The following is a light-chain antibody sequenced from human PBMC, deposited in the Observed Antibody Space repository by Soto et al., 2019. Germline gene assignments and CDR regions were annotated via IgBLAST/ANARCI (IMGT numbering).Light chain of an antibody. J-gene: IGLJ1*01. CDR1: ALTKQY. CDR2: KDT. V-gene: IGLV3-25*02. CDR3: QSANRSGVYPV. Sequence: SYELTQSPSVSVSPGQTARLTCSGDALTKQYAHWYQQRPGQAPVLVIYKDTERPSGIPERFSGSTPGTTVTLTISGVQAEDEADYYCQSANRSGVYPVFGAGTKVTVL.